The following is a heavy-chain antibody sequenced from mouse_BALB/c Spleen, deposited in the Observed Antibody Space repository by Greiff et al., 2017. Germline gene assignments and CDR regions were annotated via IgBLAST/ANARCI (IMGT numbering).Heavy chain of an antibody. D-gene: IGHD2-2*01. CDR1: GYAFSSYW. V-gene: IGHV1-80*01. CDR3: ARLGYGYDGAD. J-gene: IGHJ3*01. Sequence: QVQLQQSGAELVRPGSSVKISCKASGYAFSSYWMNWVKQRPGQGLEWIGQIYPGDGDTNYNGKFKGKATLTADKSSSTAYMQLSSLTSEDSAVYFCARLGYGYDGADWGQGTLVTVSA. CDR2: IYPGDGDT.